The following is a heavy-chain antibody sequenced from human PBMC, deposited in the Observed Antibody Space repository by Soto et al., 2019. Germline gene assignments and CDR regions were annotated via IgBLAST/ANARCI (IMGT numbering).Heavy chain of an antibody. Sequence: ASSEVSCKASGFTFTSYGISWVRQAPGQGLEWMGWISTSNGDTNNAQKFQGRVTMTTATSKSTAYMELRSLRSDDTAVYYCARHIRDYGDYPRNYYYMDVWGKGTTVTVSS. CDR1: GFTFTSYG. CDR2: ISTSNGDT. V-gene: IGHV1-18*01. D-gene: IGHD4-17*01. J-gene: IGHJ6*03. CDR3: ARHIRDYGDYPRNYYYMDV.